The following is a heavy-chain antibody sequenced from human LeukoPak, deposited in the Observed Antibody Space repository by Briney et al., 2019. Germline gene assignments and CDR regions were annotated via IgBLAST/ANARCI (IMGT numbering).Heavy chain of an antibody. CDR1: GFTFSNYA. CDR2: ISSSSSTI. J-gene: IGHJ4*02. Sequence: GGSLRLSCAASGFTFSNYAMAWVRQAPGKGLEWVAYISSSSSTIFYADSVKGRFTVSRDNAKKSLYLQLNSLRDEDTALYYCARDRFYGSGSYQNAGGCFDNWGQGTLVTVSS. CDR3: ARDRFYGSGSYQNAGGCFDN. D-gene: IGHD3-10*01. V-gene: IGHV3-48*02.